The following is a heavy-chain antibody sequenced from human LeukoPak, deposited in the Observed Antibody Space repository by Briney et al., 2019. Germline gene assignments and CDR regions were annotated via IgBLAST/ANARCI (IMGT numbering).Heavy chain of an antibody. CDR2: ISGSAYST. CDR3: AKDLTDVAVAASN. J-gene: IGHJ4*02. Sequence: PGGSLRLSCAASGFPFSTYDMNWVRQAPGKGLEWVSGISGSAYSTHYADSVKGRFTISRDNSKNTLYLQMNSLRAEDTAVYYCAKDLTDVAVAASNWGQGTLVTVSS. D-gene: IGHD2-15*01. V-gene: IGHV3-23*01. CDR1: GFPFSTYD.